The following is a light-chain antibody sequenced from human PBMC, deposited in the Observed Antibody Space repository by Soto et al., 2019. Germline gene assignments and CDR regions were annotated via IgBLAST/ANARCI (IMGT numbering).Light chain of an antibody. CDR2: GAS. J-gene: IGKJ4*01. V-gene: IGKV1-17*03. CDR1: QGITTF. CDR3: QQYGSSPL. Sequence: DIQMTQSPSVVSASVGDTVTVTCRASQGITTFLAWFRQRPGRVPERLIYGASSLQSGVPSRFSGRGSGTEFTLTISRLEPEDFAVYYCQQYGSSPLFGGGTKVEIK.